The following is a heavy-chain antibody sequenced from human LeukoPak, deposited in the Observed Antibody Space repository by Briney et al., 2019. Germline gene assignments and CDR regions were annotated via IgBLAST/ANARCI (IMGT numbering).Heavy chain of an antibody. J-gene: IGHJ4*02. CDR3: ARTKPRIMATAPFDY. Sequence: SETLSLTCTVSGGSISSYYWSWIRQPPGKGLEWIGYIYYSGSTNYNPSLKSRVTISVDTSKNQFSLKLSSVTAADTAVYYCARTKPRIMATAPFDYWGQGTLVTVSS. CDR2: IYYSGST. D-gene: IGHD5-24*01. CDR1: GGSISSYY. V-gene: IGHV4-59*01.